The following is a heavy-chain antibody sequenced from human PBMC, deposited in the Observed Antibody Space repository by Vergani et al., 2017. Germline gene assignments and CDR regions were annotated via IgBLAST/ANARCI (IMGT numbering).Heavy chain of an antibody. J-gene: IGHJ6*03. CDR1: GSTFGSYA. D-gene: IGHD3-3*01. Sequence: QVQLVESAGGVVQPGRSLRLSCASSGSTFGSYAMHWVRQAPGRGLEWVAVISYDGRNKYYADSVKGRFTISRDNSKNTLYLQMNSMRTEDTAVYYCARGVYYDFWSALSSYYYFYMDVWGKGTTVTVSS. CDR3: ARGVYYDFWSALSSYYYFYMDV. CDR2: ISYDGRNK. V-gene: IGHV3-30*04.